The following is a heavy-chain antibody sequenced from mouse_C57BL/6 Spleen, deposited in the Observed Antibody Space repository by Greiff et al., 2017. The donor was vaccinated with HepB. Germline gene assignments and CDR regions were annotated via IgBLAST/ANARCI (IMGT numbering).Heavy chain of an antibody. Sequence: QVQLKQSGAELVRPGASVTLSCKASGYTFTDYEMHWVKQTPVHGLEWIGAIDPETGGTAYNQKFKGKAILTADKSSSTAYMELRSLTSEDSAVYYCTYYYGGYWGQGTTLTVSS. V-gene: IGHV1-15*01. CDR1: GYTFTDYE. J-gene: IGHJ2*01. CDR3: TYYYGGY. CDR2: IDPETGGT.